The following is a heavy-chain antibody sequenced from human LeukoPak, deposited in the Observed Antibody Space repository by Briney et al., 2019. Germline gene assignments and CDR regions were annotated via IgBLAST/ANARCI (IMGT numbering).Heavy chain of an antibody. CDR3: ARDPRTKDGYNLRGFNY. Sequence: APVQFSCQTSGSTFANYGINWVRQAPGKGLEWMVWVSAYNGNTNYSQRFQGRVTMTKDTSTSTAYLDLRSLRSDYTSVYYCARDPRTKDGYNLRGFNYWGQGTLVTVSS. J-gene: IGHJ4*02. CDR1: GSTFANYG. D-gene: IGHD5-24*01. V-gene: IGHV1-18*01. CDR2: VSAYNGNT.